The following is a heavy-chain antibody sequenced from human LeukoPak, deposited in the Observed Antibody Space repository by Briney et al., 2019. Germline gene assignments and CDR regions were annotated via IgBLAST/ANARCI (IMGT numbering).Heavy chain of an antibody. D-gene: IGHD3-22*01. CDR3: ARDGHYYDSSGYYLDY. J-gene: IGHJ4*02. CDR1: GFTFSSYG. CDR2: TWYDGSNK. V-gene: IGHV3-33*01. Sequence: GRSLRLSCAASGFTFSSYGMHWVRQTPGKGLEWVAVTWYDGSNKYYADSVKGRFTISRDNSKNTLYLQMNSLRAEDTAVYYCARDGHYYDSSGYYLDYWGQGTLVTVSS.